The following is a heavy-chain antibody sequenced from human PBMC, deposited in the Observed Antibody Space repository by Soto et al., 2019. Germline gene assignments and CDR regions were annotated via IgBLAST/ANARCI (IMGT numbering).Heavy chain of an antibody. V-gene: IGHV1-18*01. CDR2: ISGHNGKT. CDR3: ARERPLEDSPLAEAFDV. D-gene: IGHD1-1*01. CDR1: GYTFTTYG. Sequence: QVHLVQSGAEVKKPGASVKVSCNSSGYTFTTYGVAWVRQVPGQGLEWMGWISGHNGKTFYAQSFQDRVTMTTDTSTSTAYMELRSLRSDDTAVYFCARERPLEDSPLAEAFDVWGQGTRVTVSS. J-gene: IGHJ3*01.